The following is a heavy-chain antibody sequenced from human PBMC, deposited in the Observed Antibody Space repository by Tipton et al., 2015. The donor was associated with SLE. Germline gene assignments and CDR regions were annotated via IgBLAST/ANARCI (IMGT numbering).Heavy chain of an antibody. CDR1: GFTFSSYW. CDR3: AREAYSGSYFDY. V-gene: IGHV3-7*01. Sequence: SLRLSCAASGFTFSSYWMSWVRQAPGKGLEWVANIKQDGSEKYYVDSVKGRFTIARDNAKNSLYLQMNSLRAEDTAVYYCAREAYSGSYFDYWGQGTLVTVSS. CDR2: IKQDGSEK. D-gene: IGHD1-26*01. J-gene: IGHJ4*02.